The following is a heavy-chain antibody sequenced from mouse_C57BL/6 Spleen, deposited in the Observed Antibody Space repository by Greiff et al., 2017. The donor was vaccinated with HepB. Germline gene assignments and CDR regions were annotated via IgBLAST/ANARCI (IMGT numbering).Heavy chain of an antibody. CDR3: ARSTAQATFDY. J-gene: IGHJ2*01. D-gene: IGHD3-2*02. CDR2: INPNNGGT. Sequence: EVQLQQSGPELVKPGASVKMSCKASGYTFTAYNMPWVKQSHGKSLEWIGYINPNNGGTSYNQKFKGKATLTVNKSSSTAYMELRSLTSEDSAVYYCARSTAQATFDYWGQGTTLTVSS. V-gene: IGHV1-22*01. CDR1: GYTFTAYN.